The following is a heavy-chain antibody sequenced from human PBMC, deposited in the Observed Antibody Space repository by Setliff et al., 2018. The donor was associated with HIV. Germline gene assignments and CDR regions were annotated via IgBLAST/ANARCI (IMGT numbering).Heavy chain of an antibody. CDR3: AREEDYSNYGYYYGMDV. D-gene: IGHD4-4*01. CDR1: GDSISNYF. J-gene: IGHJ6*04. Sequence: PSETLSLTCSVSGDSISNYFWTWIRQPAGKGLEWIGRSNTRGNTNYNPSLKSRVTMSIDTSKNQFSLNLASVTAADTAVYYCAREEDYSNYGYYYGMDVWGKGTTVTISS. CDR2: SNTRGNT. V-gene: IGHV4-4*07.